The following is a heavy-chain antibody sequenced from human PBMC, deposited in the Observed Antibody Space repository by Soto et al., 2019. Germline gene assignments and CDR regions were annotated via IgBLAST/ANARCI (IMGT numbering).Heavy chain of an antibody. Sequence: QVQLVQSGAEAKKPGSSVKVSCKASGGTFSSYSLRWVRQAPGQGLEWMGRIIPILGIANYAQKFQGRVTITADKSTSTAYMELSSLRSEDTAVYYCARARLSVGATKVYFFDYCGQGTLVTVSS. CDR1: GGTFSSYS. V-gene: IGHV1-69*02. J-gene: IGHJ4*02. D-gene: IGHD1-26*01. CDR2: IIPILGIA. CDR3: ARARLSVGATKVYFFDY.